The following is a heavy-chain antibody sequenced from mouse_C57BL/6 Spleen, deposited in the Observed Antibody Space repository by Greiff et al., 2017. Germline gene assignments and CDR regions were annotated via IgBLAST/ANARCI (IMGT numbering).Heavy chain of an antibody. CDR3: ARASNYVIDY. D-gene: IGHD2-5*01. Sequence: VKLMESGPELVKPGASVKISCKASGYSFTSYYIHWVKQRPGQGLEWIGWIYPGSGNTKYNEKFKGKATLTADTSSSTAYMQLSSLTSEDSAVYYCARASNYVIDYWGQGTTLTVSS. CDR2: IYPGSGNT. CDR1: GYSFTSYY. J-gene: IGHJ2*01. V-gene: IGHV1-66*01.